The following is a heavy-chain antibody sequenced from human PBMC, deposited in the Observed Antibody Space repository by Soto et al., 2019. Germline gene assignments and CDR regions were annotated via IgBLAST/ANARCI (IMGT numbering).Heavy chain of an antibody. V-gene: IGHV1-18*01. D-gene: IGHD6-25*01. J-gene: IGHJ6*02. CDR3: ASFGIAAAYPCGMDV. CDR1: GYTFTSYG. Sequence: QVQLVQSGAEVKKPGASVKVSCKASGYTFTSYGISWVRQAPGQGLEWMGWISAYNGNTNYAQKLQGRVTMTTDTSTSTASMELRSLRSDDTAVYYCASFGIAAAYPCGMDVWGQGTTVTVSS. CDR2: ISAYNGNT.